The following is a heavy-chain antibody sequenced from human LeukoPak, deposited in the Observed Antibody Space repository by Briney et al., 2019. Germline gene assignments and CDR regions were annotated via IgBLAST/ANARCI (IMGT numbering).Heavy chain of an antibody. CDR2: IYYSGST. Sequence: SETLSLTCTASGGSISSYYWSWIRQPPGKGLEWIGYIYYSGSTNYNPSLKSRATISVDTSKNQFSLKLSSVTAADTAVYYCARQHAQKADFWSGYDAFDIWGQGTMVTVSS. V-gene: IGHV4-59*01. J-gene: IGHJ3*02. CDR3: ARQHAQKADFWSGYDAFDI. D-gene: IGHD3-3*01. CDR1: GGSISSYY.